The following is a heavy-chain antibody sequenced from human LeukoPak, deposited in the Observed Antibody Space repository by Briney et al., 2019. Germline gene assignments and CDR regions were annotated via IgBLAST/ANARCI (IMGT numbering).Heavy chain of an antibody. CDR2: MRYDGSNK. J-gene: IGHJ6*03. CDR1: GFTFSNFA. D-gene: IGHD2-2*01. Sequence: GGSLRLSCAASGFTFSNFAMHWVRQAPGQGLEWVAFMRYDGSNKYYSDSVKGRFTISRDNSKSTLYLQMNSLRADDTAVYYCAKARLSQGFCTDTSCDYYYYYMDVWGKGTTVTVSS. CDR3: AKARLSQGFCTDTSCDYYYYYMDV. V-gene: IGHV3-30*02.